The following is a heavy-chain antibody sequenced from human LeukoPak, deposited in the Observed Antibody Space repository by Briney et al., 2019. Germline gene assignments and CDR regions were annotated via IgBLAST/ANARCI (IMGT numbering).Heavy chain of an antibody. Sequence: GRSLRLSCAAPGFTFSIYSMNWVREAPGEGLEWVSSISSSSSYIYYADSVKGRFTISRDNAKNSLYLQMDSLRAEDTAVYYCARVVGAAYWGQGTLVTVSS. CDR1: GFTFSIYS. D-gene: IGHD2-15*01. CDR3: ARVVGAAY. V-gene: IGHV3-21*01. J-gene: IGHJ4*02. CDR2: ISSSSSYI.